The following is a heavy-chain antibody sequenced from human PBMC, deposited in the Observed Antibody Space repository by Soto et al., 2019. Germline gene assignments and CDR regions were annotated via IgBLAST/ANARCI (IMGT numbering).Heavy chain of an antibody. V-gene: IGHV3-23*01. CDR1: GFTFSSYA. D-gene: IGHD3-3*01. J-gene: IGHJ4*02. CDR2: ISGSGVST. CDR3: ANLGQYYDFWSGTDLDFDY. Sequence: EVQLLESGGGLVQPGGSLRLSCAASGFTFSSYAMSWVRQAPGKGLEWVSAISGSGVSTYYADSVKGRFTISRDNSKKTLYLQMNSLIAEDTAVYYCANLGQYYDFWSGTDLDFDYWGQGTLVTVSS.